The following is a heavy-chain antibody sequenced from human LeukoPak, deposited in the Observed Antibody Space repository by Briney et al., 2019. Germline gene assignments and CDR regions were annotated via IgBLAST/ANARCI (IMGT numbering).Heavy chain of an antibody. Sequence: GGSLRLSCAASGFTFSSYGMSWVRQAPGKGLEWVAFIRFDGSQTHYADSVKGRFTISRDNYKNTLYLQMNTLRPEDTAFYYCAKGRGRDGQNRFDYWGQGTLVTVSS. CDR2: IRFDGSQT. J-gene: IGHJ4*02. CDR1: GFTFSSYG. V-gene: IGHV3-30*02. CDR3: AKGRGRDGQNRFDY. D-gene: IGHD5-24*01.